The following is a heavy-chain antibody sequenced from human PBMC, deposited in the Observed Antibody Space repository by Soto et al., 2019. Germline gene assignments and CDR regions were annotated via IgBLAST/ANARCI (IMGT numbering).Heavy chain of an antibody. V-gene: IGHV5-51*01. Sequence: GESLKISCKGSGYSFTSYWIGWVRQMPGKGLEWMGIIYPGDSDTRYSPSFQGQVTISADKSISTAYLQWSSLKASDTAMYYCARQWEEYSSSFGDYYYYMDVWGKGTTVTVSS. J-gene: IGHJ6*03. CDR2: IYPGDSDT. D-gene: IGHD6-6*01. CDR1: GYSFTSYW. CDR3: ARQWEEYSSSFGDYYYYMDV.